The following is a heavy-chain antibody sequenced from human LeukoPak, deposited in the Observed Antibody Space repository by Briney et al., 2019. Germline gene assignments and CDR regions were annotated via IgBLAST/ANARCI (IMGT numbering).Heavy chain of an antibody. V-gene: IGHV3-21*03. CDR3: ARVSSTMTAYKDFEH. CDR1: GFTFSSYT. CDR2: ITSSSSEI. D-gene: IGHD2-21*02. J-gene: IGHJ1*01. Sequence: GGSLRLSCAASGFTFSSYTMNWVRQAPGKGLEWVSAITSSSSEIYYADSVKGRFTISRDNAKNSLYLQMNSLRAEDTAVYYCARVSSTMTAYKDFEHWGQGTLVTVSS.